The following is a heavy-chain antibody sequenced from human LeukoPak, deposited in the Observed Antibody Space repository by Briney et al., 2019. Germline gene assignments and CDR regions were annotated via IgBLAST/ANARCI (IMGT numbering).Heavy chain of an antibody. J-gene: IGHJ3*02. CDR1: GGSISSYY. CDR2: IYTSGST. Sequence: PSETLSLTCTVSGGSISSYYWSWIRQPAGKGLEWSGRIYTSGSTNYNPSLKSRVTMAVDTSKNQFSLKLSSVTAADTAVYYCASSLLWFGELGSDAFDIWGQGTMVTVSS. D-gene: IGHD3-10*01. V-gene: IGHV4-4*07. CDR3: ASSLLWFGELGSDAFDI.